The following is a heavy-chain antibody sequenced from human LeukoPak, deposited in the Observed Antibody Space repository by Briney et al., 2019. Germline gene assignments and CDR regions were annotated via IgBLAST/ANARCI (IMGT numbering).Heavy chain of an antibody. CDR3: ARSTWIHRIFLTRYYFDY. CDR2: INHSGST. Sequence: SETLSLTCTVSGGSISSYYWSWIRQPPGKGLEWIGEINHSGSTNYNPSLKSRVTISVDTSKNQFSLKLSSVTAADTAVYYCARSTWIHRIFLTRYYFDYWGQGTLVTVSS. D-gene: IGHD5-18*01. V-gene: IGHV4-34*01. J-gene: IGHJ4*02. CDR1: GGSISSYY.